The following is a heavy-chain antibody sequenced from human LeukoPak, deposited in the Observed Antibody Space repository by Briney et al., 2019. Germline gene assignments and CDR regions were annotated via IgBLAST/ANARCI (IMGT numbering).Heavy chain of an antibody. CDR2: ISGSPSGT. V-gene: IGHV3-23*01. CDR3: ARSPVAVAGCFDY. CDR1: GFIFSSHA. Sequence: GASLRLSCAASGFIFSSHAMNWVRQAPGKGLEWVSGISGSPSGTYYTDSVKGRFTISRDNSKNTLYLQMNSLRAEDTAVYYCARSPVAVAGCFDYWGQGTLVTVSS. D-gene: IGHD6-19*01. J-gene: IGHJ4*02.